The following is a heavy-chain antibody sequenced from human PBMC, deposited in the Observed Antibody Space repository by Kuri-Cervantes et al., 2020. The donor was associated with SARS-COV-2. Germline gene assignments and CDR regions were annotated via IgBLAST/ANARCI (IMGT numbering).Heavy chain of an antibody. CDR3: ARTGDTNWFGP. Sequence: GGSLRLSCAASGFTVSSNYVSWVRQAPGKGLEWVSVIYSGGSTYYADSVKGRFTISRDNSKNTLYLQMNSLRSEDTAVYYCARTGDTNWFGPWGQGTLVTVSS. D-gene: IGHD2-21*01. J-gene: IGHJ5*02. CDR1: GFTVSSNY. V-gene: IGHV3-53*05. CDR2: IYSGGST.